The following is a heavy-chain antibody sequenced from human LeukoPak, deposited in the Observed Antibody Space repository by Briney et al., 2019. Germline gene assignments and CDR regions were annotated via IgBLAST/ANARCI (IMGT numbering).Heavy chain of an antibody. D-gene: IGHD3-10*01. CDR3: ATRHSYGSGSFDY. CDR2: IYSGGST. CDR1: GFTFGDYA. J-gene: IGHJ4*02. Sequence: PGGSLRLSCTASGFTFGDYAMSWVRQAPGKGLEWVSVIYSGGSTYYADSVKGRFTISRDNSKNTLYLQMNSLRAEDTAVYYCATRHSYGSGSFDYWGQGTLVTVSS. V-gene: IGHV3-53*01.